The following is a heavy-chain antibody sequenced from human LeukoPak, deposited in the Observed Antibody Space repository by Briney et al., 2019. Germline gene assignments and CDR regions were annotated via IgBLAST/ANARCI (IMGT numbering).Heavy chain of an antibody. Sequence: ASVKVSCKVSGYTLSELSMHWVRQPPGKGLEWMGGFDPEDGETIYAQMFQGRVTMTEDTSTDTAYMELSSLRSEDTAVYYCATDRQQLVPEYFQHWGQGTLVTVSS. D-gene: IGHD6-13*01. CDR3: ATDRQQLVPEYFQH. J-gene: IGHJ1*01. V-gene: IGHV1-24*01. CDR1: GYTLSELS. CDR2: FDPEDGET.